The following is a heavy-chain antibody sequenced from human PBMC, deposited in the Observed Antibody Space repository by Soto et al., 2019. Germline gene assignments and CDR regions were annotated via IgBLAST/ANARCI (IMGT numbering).Heavy chain of an antibody. J-gene: IGHJ4*02. CDR1: GGSIGSYY. Sequence: SETLSLTCTVSGGSIGSYYWSWIRQPPGKGLEWIGYIYYSGSTNYNPSLKSRVTISVDTSKNQFSLKLSSVTAADTAVYYCARHMVRGVLYFDYWGQGTLVTVSS. V-gene: IGHV4-59*01. CDR3: ARHMVRGVLYFDY. CDR2: IYYSGST. D-gene: IGHD3-10*01.